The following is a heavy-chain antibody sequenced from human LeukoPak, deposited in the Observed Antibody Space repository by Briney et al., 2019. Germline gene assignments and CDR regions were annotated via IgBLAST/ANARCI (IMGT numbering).Heavy chain of an antibody. CDR1: GFTFSSYS. V-gene: IGHV3-21*04. D-gene: IGHD6-13*01. J-gene: IGHJ4*02. CDR3: ARCPRIAAAGVNY. CDR2: ISSSSSYI. Sequence: GGSLRLSCAASGFTFSSYSMNWVRQAPGKGLEWVSSISSSSSYIYYADSVKGRFTISRDNAKNSLYLQMNSLRAEDTAVYYCARCPRIAAAGVNYWGQGTLVTVSS.